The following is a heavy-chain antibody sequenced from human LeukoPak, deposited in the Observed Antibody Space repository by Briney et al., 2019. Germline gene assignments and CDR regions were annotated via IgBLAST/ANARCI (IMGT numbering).Heavy chain of an antibody. V-gene: IGHV3-23*01. D-gene: IGHD3-10*01. Sequence: PGGTQRLSCAASGFSFSNYGMNWVRQAPGKGLEWVSGITGNGATTYYADSVKGRFTISRDNSKNTVYLQMNSLRPEDTALYYCARDKSYFGSGNYHYFDSWGQGALVIVSS. CDR2: ITGNGATT. J-gene: IGHJ4*02. CDR3: ARDKSYFGSGNYHYFDS. CDR1: GFSFSNYG.